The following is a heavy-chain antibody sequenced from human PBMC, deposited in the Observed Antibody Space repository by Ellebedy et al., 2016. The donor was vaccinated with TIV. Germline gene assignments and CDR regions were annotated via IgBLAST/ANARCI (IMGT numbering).Heavy chain of an antibody. CDR1: GFSFGDYT. Sequence: GGSLRLSCAVSGFSFGDYTIHWVRQAPGQGLEWVSLISWGGGTTHYADSVKGRFTISRDDSENSLYLQMTSLRTDDTALYYCARGYRWLPLDYWGQGTLVTVSS. CDR2: ISWGGGTT. D-gene: IGHD6-19*01. J-gene: IGHJ4*02. CDR3: ARGYRWLPLDY. V-gene: IGHV3-43*01.